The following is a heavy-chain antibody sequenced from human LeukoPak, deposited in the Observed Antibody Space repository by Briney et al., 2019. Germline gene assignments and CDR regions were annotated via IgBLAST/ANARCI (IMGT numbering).Heavy chain of an antibody. CDR3: ARGMSTGEY. Sequence: GGSLRLSCAASGFTFSSYWMSWVRQPPGKGLEWVANINQDGSEKYYVDSVKGRFTISRDNAKNSLYLQMNSLRVEDTAVYYCARGMSTGEYWGQGTLVTVSS. CDR2: INQDGSEK. CDR1: GFTFSSYW. V-gene: IGHV3-7*04. J-gene: IGHJ4*02. D-gene: IGHD3-16*01.